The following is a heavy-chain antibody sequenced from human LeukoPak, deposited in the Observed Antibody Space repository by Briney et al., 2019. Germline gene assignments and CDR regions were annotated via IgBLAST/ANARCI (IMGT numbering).Heavy chain of an antibody. V-gene: IGHV4-39*01. CDR2: MFYSGIT. J-gene: IGHJ4*02. CDR3: ARHGSSGVVITNFDY. Sequence: LETLSLTCSVSGGSLSSSDYYWGWIRQPPGKGLEWIGTMFYSGITYYSPSLKSRVTISVDTSKNQFSLKLSSVTAADTAVYFCARHGSSGVVITNFDYWGQGTLVTVSS. CDR1: GGSLSSSDYY. D-gene: IGHD3-3*01.